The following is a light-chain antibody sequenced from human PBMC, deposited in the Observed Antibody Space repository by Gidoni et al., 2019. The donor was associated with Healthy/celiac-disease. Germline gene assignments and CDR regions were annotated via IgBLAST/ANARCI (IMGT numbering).Light chain of an antibody. J-gene: IGKJ4*01. CDR3: QQYNNWPLT. V-gene: IGKV3-15*01. Sequence: EIVMKQSPATLSVSPGESATLACRARQSVSSHLAWYQQKPGQAPRLLIYGASTRATGIPARFSGSGSGTEFTLTISSLQSEDFAVYYCQQYNNWPLTFGGGTKVEIK. CDR1: QSVSSH. CDR2: GAS.